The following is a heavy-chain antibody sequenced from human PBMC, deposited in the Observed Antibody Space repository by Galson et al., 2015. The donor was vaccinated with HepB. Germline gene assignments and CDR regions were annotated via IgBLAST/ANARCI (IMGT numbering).Heavy chain of an antibody. Sequence: SLRLSCAASGFTFSGSAMHWVRQASGKGLEWVGRIRSKANSYATAYAASVKGRFTISRGDSKNTAYLQMNSLKTEDTAVYYCTRHVDYDWGSYRKISPFDYWGQGTLVTVSS. D-gene: IGHD3-16*02. CDR3: TRHVDYDWGSYRKISPFDY. V-gene: IGHV3-73*01. J-gene: IGHJ4*02. CDR1: GFTFSGSA. CDR2: IRSKANSYAT.